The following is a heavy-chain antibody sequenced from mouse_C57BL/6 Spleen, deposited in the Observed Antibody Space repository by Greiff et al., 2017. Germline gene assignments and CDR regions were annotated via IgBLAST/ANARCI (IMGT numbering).Heavy chain of an antibody. D-gene: IGHD1-2*01. CDR1: GYTFTDYE. CDR2: IDPETGGT. V-gene: IGHV1-15*01. Sequence: QVQLKESGAELVRPGASVTLSCKASGYTFTDYEMHWVKQTPVHGLEWIGAIDPETGGTAYNQKFKGKAILTADKSSSTAYMELRSLTSEDSAVYYCTRDELRRYFDVWGTGTTVTVSS. CDR3: TRDELRRYFDV. J-gene: IGHJ1*03.